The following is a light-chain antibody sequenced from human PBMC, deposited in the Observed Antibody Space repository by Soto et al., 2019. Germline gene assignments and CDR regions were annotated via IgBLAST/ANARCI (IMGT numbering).Light chain of an antibody. CDR1: QDISRY. J-gene: IGKJ1*01. V-gene: IGKV1-8*01. CDR3: QKYYSYPWT. Sequence: AIRMTQSPSSFSASAGDRVTITCRASQDISRYLAWYQQKPGKAPKLLINGASSLQSGVPSRFSGSGSGTDFTLTISYLQSEDFATYHCQKYYSYPWTFGQGTKVEIK. CDR2: GAS.